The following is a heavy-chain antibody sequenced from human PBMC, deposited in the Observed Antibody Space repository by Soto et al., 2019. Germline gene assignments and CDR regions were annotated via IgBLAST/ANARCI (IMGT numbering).Heavy chain of an antibody. CDR1: GGSFTSNNW. Sequence: SETLSLTCAVSGGSFTSNNWWTWVRQPPGQGLEWIGEIYRTGSTNYNPSLKSRVTISLDKSENQSSLKVTSLTAADTAVYYCASRDPGTSVDYWGQGTLVTVSP. V-gene: IGHV4-4*02. D-gene: IGHD1-7*01. CDR2: IYRTGST. J-gene: IGHJ4*02. CDR3: ASRDPGTSVDY.